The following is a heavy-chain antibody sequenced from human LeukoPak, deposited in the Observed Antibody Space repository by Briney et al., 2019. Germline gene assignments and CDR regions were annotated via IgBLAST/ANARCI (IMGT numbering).Heavy chain of an antibody. CDR3: ARRGIVEATTGAFDI. Sequence: GGSLRLSCAASGFTFSSYWMSWVRQAPGKGLEWVANIKQDGSEKYYVDSVKGRFTISRDNAKNSLYLQMNSLRAEDTAVYYCARRGIVEATTGAFDIWGQGTMVTVSS. V-gene: IGHV3-7*01. CDR2: IKQDGSEK. J-gene: IGHJ3*02. D-gene: IGHD1-26*01. CDR1: GFTFSSYW.